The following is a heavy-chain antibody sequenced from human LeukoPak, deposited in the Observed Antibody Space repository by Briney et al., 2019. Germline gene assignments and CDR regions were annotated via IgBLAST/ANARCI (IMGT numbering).Heavy chain of an antibody. J-gene: IGHJ4*02. CDR2: ISANNGNT. CDR3: ARDGYFDY. Sequence: ASVKVSCKASGYTFINYGIAWVRQAPGQGLEWMRWISANNGNTNYAQKLQGRVTMTTDTSSSTAYMELRSLRSDDTAVYYCARDGYFDYWGQGTLVTVSS. CDR1: GYTFINYG. V-gene: IGHV1-18*01.